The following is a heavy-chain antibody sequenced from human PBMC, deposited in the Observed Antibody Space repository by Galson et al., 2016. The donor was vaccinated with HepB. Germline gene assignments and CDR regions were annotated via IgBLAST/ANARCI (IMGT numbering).Heavy chain of an antibody. D-gene: IGHD4-17*01. J-gene: IGHJ4*02. Sequence: SLRLSCAASGFPFKNSIMHWVRQAPGRGLEWISSMSSHALSINYADSVKGRFAISRNDTRNSLYLQMHSLRGEDTALYYCARRYGDYFDYWGQGTLVTVSS. CDR3: ARRYGDYFDY. CDR2: MSSHALSI. CDR1: GFPFKNSI. V-gene: IGHV3-48*01.